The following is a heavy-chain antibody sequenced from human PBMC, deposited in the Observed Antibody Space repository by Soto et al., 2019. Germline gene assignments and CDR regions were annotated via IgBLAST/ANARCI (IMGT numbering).Heavy chain of an antibody. CDR3: ARDPGYCTNGVCYLGRLDY. CDR1: GFTFSRYA. CDR2: ISYDGSNK. Sequence: QVQLVESGGGVVQSGRSLRLSCAASGFTFSRYAMHWVRQAPGKGLEWVAVISYDGSNKYYADSVKGRFTISRDNSKNTLYLQMNSLRAEDTAVYYCARDPGYCTNGVCYLGRLDYWGQGTLVTVSS. J-gene: IGHJ4*02. D-gene: IGHD2-8*01. V-gene: IGHV3-30-3*01.